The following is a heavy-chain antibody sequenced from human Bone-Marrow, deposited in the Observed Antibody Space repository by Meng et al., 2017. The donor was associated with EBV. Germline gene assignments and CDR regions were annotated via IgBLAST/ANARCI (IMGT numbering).Heavy chain of an antibody. CDR2: IYYSGST. CDR3: ARGSLIVATNWFDP. Sequence: QVPLQESGPGLVKPSETLSLTCTVSGGSVSSGSYYWSWIRQSPGKGLEWIGYIYYSGSTNYNPSLKSRVTISVDTSKNQFSLKLSSVTAADTAVYYCARGSLIVATNWFDPWGQGTLVTVSS. D-gene: IGHD5-12*01. V-gene: IGHV4-61*01. CDR1: GGSVSSGSYY. J-gene: IGHJ5*02.